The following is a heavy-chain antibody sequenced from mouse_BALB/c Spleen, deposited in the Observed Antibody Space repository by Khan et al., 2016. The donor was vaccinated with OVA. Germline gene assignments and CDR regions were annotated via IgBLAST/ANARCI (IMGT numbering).Heavy chain of an antibody. J-gene: IGHJ2*01. CDR1: GYSITSGYG. V-gene: IGHV3-2*02. CDR3: ARTARIKY. CDR2: ISYSGST. D-gene: IGHD1-2*01. Sequence: LQQSGPGLVKPSQSLSLTCTVTGYSITSGYGWNWIRQFPGNKLEWMGYISYSGSTNYNPSLKCRISITRDTSKNQFFLQLNSVTTEDTATYYCARTARIKYWGQGTTLTVSS.